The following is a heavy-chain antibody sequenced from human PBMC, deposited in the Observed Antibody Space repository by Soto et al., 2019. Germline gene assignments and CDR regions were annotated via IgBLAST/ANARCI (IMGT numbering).Heavy chain of an antibody. CDR2: IYYSGST. Sequence: QVQLQESGPGLVKPSQTLSLTCTVSGGSISSGGYYWSWIRQQPGKGLEWIGYIYYSGSTYYNPSLKSRVTISVDTSKNQFSLKLSSVTAADTAVYYCARSSTSANYLDYWGQGTLVTVSS. CDR3: ARSSTSANYLDY. J-gene: IGHJ4*02. D-gene: IGHD2-2*01. V-gene: IGHV4-31*03. CDR1: GGSISSGGYY.